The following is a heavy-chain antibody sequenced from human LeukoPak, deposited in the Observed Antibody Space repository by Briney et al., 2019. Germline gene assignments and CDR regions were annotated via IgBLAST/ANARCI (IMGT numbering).Heavy chain of an antibody. CDR2: IYYSGST. Sequence: PSETLSLTCTVSGGSISSYYWSWIRQPPGKGLEWIGSIYYSGSTTYNPSLRSRVTISVDTSKNQFSLKLSSVTAADTAVYYCARSDCSSTSCVSGIFWFDPWGQGTLVTVSS. V-gene: IGHV4-59*01. J-gene: IGHJ5*02. CDR3: ARSDCSSTSCVSGIFWFDP. D-gene: IGHD2-2*01. CDR1: GGSISSYY.